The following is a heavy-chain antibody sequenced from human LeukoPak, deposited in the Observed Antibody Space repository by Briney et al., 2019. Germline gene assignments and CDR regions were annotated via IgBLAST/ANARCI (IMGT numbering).Heavy chain of an antibody. CDR3: ARGGLD. D-gene: IGHD3/OR15-3a*01. CDR1: GGSISSYY. V-gene: IGHV4-59*12. Sequence: SETLSLTCTVSGGSISSYYWSWIRQPPGKGLEWIGYIDYSGSTNYNPSLKSRVTISVDTSKNQFSLKLSSVTAADTAVYYCARGGLDWGQGTLVTVSS. CDR2: IDYSGST. J-gene: IGHJ4*02.